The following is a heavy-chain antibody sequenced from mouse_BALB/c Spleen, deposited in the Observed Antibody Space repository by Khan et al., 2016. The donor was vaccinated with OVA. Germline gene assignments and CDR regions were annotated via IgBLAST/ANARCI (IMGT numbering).Heavy chain of an antibody. Sequence: QVRLQQSGAELVRPGVSVKISCKGSGYTFTDFTMHWVKQSHAMSLEWLGVISTYYGDATYNQKFKDKATMTVDKSSSTAYMELARLTSEASAIFCGTREGGNMFAYWGQGTLVTVSA. CDR3: TREGGNMFAY. V-gene: IGHV1S137*01. J-gene: IGHJ3*01. CDR1: GYTFTDFT. CDR2: ISTYYGDA.